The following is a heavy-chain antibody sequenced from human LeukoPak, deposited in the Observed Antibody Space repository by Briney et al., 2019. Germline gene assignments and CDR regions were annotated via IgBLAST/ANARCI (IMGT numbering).Heavy chain of an antibody. V-gene: IGHV1-69*04. CDR1: GGTFSSYA. Sequence: SVKVSCRASGGTFSSYAISWVRQAPGQGLEWTGRIIPILGIANYAQKFQGRVTITADKSTSTAYMELSSLRSEDTAVYYCARGDAIVGAQDDAFDIWGQGTMVTVSS. CDR2: IIPILGIA. J-gene: IGHJ3*02. D-gene: IGHD1-26*01. CDR3: ARGDAIVGAQDDAFDI.